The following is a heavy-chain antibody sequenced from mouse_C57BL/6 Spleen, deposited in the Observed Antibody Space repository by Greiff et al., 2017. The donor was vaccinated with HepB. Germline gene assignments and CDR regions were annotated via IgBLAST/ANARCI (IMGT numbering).Heavy chain of an antibody. CDR3: ARRAPNWDNWYFDV. CDR2: IYPGDGDT. D-gene: IGHD4-1*01. V-gene: IGHV1-82*01. Sequence: QVQLKQSGPELVKPGASVKISCKASGYAFSSSWMNWVKQRPGKGLEWIGRIYPGDGDTNYNGKFKGKATLTADKSSSTAYMQLSSLTSEDSAVYFCARRAPNWDNWYFDVWGTGTTVTVSS. CDR1: GYAFSSSW. J-gene: IGHJ1*03.